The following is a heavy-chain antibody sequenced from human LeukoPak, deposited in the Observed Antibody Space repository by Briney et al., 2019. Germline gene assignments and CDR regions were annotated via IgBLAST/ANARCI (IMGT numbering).Heavy chain of an antibody. CDR1: GFSFSDYY. V-gene: IGHV3-11*04. CDR2: ISSSADTI. Sequence: GGSLRLSCAAPGFSFSDYYMSWFSQDPGKGLEWISHISSSADTIDYTDSVKGRFTISRDNAKSSLFLQMMSLRAEDTAVYYCARGSDGDIWGQGTMVTVSS. CDR3: ARGSDGDI. J-gene: IGHJ3*02.